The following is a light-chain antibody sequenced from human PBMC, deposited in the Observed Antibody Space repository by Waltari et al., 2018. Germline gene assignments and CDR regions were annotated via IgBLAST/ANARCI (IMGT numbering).Light chain of an antibody. CDR3: QQYYTTPYT. J-gene: IGKJ2*01. Sequence: DIVMTQSPDSLAMSLGERATINCKSSQSVLCSSNNKNYLAWYQQKPGQPPKLLIYWASTRESGVPDRFSGSGSGTDFTLTISSLQAEDVAVYYCQQYYTTPYTFGQGTKLEIK. CDR1: QSVLCSSNNKNY. V-gene: IGKV4-1*01. CDR2: WAS.